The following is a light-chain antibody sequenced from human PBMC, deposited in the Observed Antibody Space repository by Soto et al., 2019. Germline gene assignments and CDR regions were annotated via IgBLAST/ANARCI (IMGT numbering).Light chain of an antibody. J-gene: IGKJ1*01. CDR1: QSISSD. CDR3: QHYNSYSEA. Sequence: EIVMTQSPDTLSVSLGERVTLSCRASQSISSDLAWYQQKPGQAPRLLVLGATTRATGVPARFSGSGSGTEFTLTISSLQPDDFATYYCQHYNSYSEAFGQGTKVDIK. CDR2: GAT. V-gene: IGKV3-15*01.